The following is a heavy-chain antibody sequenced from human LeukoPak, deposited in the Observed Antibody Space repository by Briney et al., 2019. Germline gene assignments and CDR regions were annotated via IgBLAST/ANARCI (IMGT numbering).Heavy chain of an antibody. CDR3: TTVANDYDSSGYLDY. V-gene: IGHV3-15*01. CDR1: GFTFSNAW. CDR2: IKSKTDGGTT. J-gene: IGHJ4*02. Sequence: GGSLRLSCAASGFTFSNAWMSWVRQAPGKGPEWVGRIKSKTDGGTTDYAAPVKGRFTISRDDSKNTLYLQMNSLKTEDTAVYYCTTVANDYDSSGYLDYWGQGTLVTVSS. D-gene: IGHD3-22*01.